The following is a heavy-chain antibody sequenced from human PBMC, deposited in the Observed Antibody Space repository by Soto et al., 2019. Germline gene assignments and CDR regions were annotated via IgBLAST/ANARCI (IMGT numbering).Heavy chain of an antibody. Sequence: GGSLRLSCAASGFTFSSYAMSWVRQAPGKGLEWVSAISGSGGSTYYADSVKGRFTISRDNSKNTLYLQMNSLRAEDTAVYYCAKDPSLSTMVRGVITPWSVDWGQGTLVTVSS. J-gene: IGHJ4*02. CDR3: AKDPSLSTMVRGVITPWSVD. D-gene: IGHD3-10*01. CDR1: GFTFSSYA. CDR2: ISGSGGST. V-gene: IGHV3-23*01.